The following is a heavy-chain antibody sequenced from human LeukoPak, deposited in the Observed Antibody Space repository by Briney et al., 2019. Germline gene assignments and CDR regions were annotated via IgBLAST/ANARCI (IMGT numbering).Heavy chain of an antibody. J-gene: IGHJ3*02. CDR3: ASHPPPTGNVNGAFDI. V-gene: IGHV4-39*01. CDR1: SGSISTSTYY. Sequence: TSETLSLTCTVSSGSISTSTYYWGWIRQPPGKGLEWSVTVSYSGSTYLNPSLKSRVTISVGTSKNQFSLKLSSVTAADAAVYYCASHPPPTGNVNGAFDIWGQGTMVTVSS. D-gene: IGHD1-1*01. CDR2: VSYSGST.